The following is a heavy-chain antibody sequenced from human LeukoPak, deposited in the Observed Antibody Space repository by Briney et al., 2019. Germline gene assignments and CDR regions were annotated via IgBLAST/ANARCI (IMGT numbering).Heavy chain of an antibody. CDR3: ARSFTVVTPWILGY. D-gene: IGHD4-23*01. Sequence: ASVKVSCKASGYTFTGYYMHWVRQAPGQGLEWMGWINPNSGGTDYAQKFQGRVTMTRDTSISTAYMELSRLRSDDTAVYYCARSFTVVTPWILGYWGQGTLVTVSS. V-gene: IGHV1-2*02. CDR1: GYTFTGYY. J-gene: IGHJ4*02. CDR2: INPNSGGT.